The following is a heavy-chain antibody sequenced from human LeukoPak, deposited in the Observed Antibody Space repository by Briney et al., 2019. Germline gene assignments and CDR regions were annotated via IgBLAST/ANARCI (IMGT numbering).Heavy chain of an antibody. Sequence: GGSLRLSCAASGFTVISKYMSWVRQAPGKGLEWVSVINSGGSTYYADSVKGRFTISRDTSKNTLYLEMNSLRAEDTAVYYCASRSVSSRSGDFDYWGQGTLVTVSS. CDR2: INSGGST. D-gene: IGHD6-25*01. J-gene: IGHJ4*02. V-gene: IGHV3-53*01. CDR1: GFTVISKY. CDR3: ASRSVSSRSGDFDY.